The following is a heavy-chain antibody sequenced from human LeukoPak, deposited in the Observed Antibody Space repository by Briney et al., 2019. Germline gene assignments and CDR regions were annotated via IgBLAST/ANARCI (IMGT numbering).Heavy chain of an antibody. CDR1: GFTLSNAR. CDR2: IKSKTDGGTT. D-gene: IGHD1-1*01. CDR3: LREYTYFDC. Sequence: RGSLRLSRAASGFTLSNARMRGGRQAPGKGLEWVGRIKSKTDGGTTDYAAPVKGRLTISIDDSKNTLYLQMNSLKTEDTSVYFCLREYTYFDCRGEGTLVAVSS. V-gene: IGHV3-15*01. J-gene: IGHJ4*02.